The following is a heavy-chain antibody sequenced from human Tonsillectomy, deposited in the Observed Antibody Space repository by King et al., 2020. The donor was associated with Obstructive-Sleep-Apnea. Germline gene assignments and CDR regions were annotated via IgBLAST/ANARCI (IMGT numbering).Heavy chain of an antibody. V-gene: IGHV3-23*04. J-gene: IGHJ4*02. Sequence: VQLVESGGGLVQPGGSLRLSCAASGFTLRSYAMSWVRQAPGKGLEWVSAISGSGGGTYYADSVKGRVTISSDNSKNTLYLQMNSLRAEDTAVYYCAKSTGIAVTGTFDYWGQGTLVTVSS. CDR1: GFTLRSYA. D-gene: IGHD6-19*01. CDR3: AKSTGIAVTGTFDY. CDR2: ISGSGGGT.